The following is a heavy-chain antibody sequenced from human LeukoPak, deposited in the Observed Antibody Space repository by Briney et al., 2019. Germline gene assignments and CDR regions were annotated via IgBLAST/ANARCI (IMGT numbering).Heavy chain of an antibody. D-gene: IGHD6-19*01. Sequence: GGSLRLSCTASGFTLSSYEMSWIRQAPGKGLEWVSSIDYSGGSTYYADSVKGRFTISRDNSKNTLYLQMNSLRAEDTAVYYCAKSPGGAKIAVAGSAFDIWGQGTMVTVSS. CDR2: IDYSGGST. CDR1: GFTLSSYE. V-gene: IGHV3-23*01. CDR3: AKSPGGAKIAVAGSAFDI. J-gene: IGHJ3*02.